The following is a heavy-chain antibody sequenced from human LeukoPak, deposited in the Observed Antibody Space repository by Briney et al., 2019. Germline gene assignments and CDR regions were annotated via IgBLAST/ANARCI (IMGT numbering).Heavy chain of an antibody. J-gene: IGHJ6*03. CDR2: INPNSGGT. V-gene: IGHV1-2*02. D-gene: IGHD1-14*01. CDR3: ARGGMRHSYYYYYMDV. CDR1: GYTFTGYY. Sequence: ASVNVSCKASGYTFTGYYMHWVRQAPGQGLEWMGWINPNSGGTNYAQKFQGRVTMTRDTSISTAYMELSRLRSDDTAVYYCARGGMRHSYYYYYMDVWGKGTTVTVSS.